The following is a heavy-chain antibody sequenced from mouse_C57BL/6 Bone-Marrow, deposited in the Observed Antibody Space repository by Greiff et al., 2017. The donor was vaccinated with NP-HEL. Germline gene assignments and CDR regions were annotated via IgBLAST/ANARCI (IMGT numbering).Heavy chain of an antibody. CDR2: ISSGGDYI. CDR1: GFTFSSYA. Sequence: EVMLVESGEGLVKPGGSLKLSCAASGFTFSSYAMSWVRQTPEKRLEWVAYISSGGDYIYYADTVKGRFTISRDNARNTLYLQMSSLKSEDTAMYYCTRDYYDYPWYFDYWGQGTTLTVSS. CDR3: TRDYYDYPWYFDY. J-gene: IGHJ2*01. V-gene: IGHV5-9-1*02. D-gene: IGHD2-4*01.